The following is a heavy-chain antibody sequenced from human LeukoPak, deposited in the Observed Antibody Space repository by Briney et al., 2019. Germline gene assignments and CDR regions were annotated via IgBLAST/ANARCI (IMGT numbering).Heavy chain of an antibody. CDR3: ARPRSGTYSYFDY. D-gene: IGHD3-10*01. J-gene: IGHJ4*02. CDR2: IYYTGTT. Sequence: SDTLSLTCTVSGGSISSSNYYWGWIRQPPGKGLEWIASIYYTGTTYYNPSLNSRVTISVDTSKNQFSLKLSSVTAADTAVYYCARPRSGTYSYFDYWGQGILVTVSS. CDR1: GGSISSSNYY. V-gene: IGHV4-39*01.